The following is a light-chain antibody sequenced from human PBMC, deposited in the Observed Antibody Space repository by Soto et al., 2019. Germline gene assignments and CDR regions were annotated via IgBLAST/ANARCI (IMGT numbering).Light chain of an antibody. V-gene: IGLV2-14*01. CDR2: EVS. CDR3: GSYSNTATRV. J-gene: IGLJ7*01. CDR1: SSDVGAYNY. Sequence: QSALTQPASVSGSPGQSITISCTGTSSDVGAYNYISWYQQHPGKAPKLMIYEVSNRPSGVSTRFSGSKSGNTASLTISGLQAEDEGDYYCGSYSNTATRVFGGGTQLTVL.